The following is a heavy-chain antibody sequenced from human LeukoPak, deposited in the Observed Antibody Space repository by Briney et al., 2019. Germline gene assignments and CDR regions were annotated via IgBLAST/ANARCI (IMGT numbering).Heavy chain of an antibody. Sequence: GESLQISCKGSGYSFINHWIGWVRQLPGKGLEWMGVIYPGDSDTRYSPSFQGQVTISADTSISTAYVQWNSLRASDTAMYYCARRSLNYYDSSGFYFDSWGQGTLVTVSS. CDR3: ARRSLNYYDSSGFYFDS. V-gene: IGHV5-51*01. CDR2: IYPGDSDT. CDR1: GYSFINHW. D-gene: IGHD3-22*01. J-gene: IGHJ4*02.